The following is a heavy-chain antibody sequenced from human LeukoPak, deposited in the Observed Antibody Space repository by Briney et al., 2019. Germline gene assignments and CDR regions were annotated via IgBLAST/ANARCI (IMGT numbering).Heavy chain of an antibody. D-gene: IGHD6-13*01. V-gene: IGHV3-64D*06. Sequence: GGSLRLSCSASGFTFSAYAMHWVRQAPGKGLEYVSAISPNGGSTYYADSVKGRFTISRDNSKNTLYLQMSSLRAEDTAVYYCVKDRVSISSSGYFDYWGQGTLVTVSS. CDR2: ISPNGGST. CDR3: VKDRVSISSSGYFDY. J-gene: IGHJ4*02. CDR1: GFTFSAYA.